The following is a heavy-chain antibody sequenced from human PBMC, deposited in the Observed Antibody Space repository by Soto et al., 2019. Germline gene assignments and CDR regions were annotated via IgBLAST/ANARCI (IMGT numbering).Heavy chain of an antibody. D-gene: IGHD6-13*01. CDR2: ISSNGGST. CDR3: VKDRYLAYSSSWYGGFDY. J-gene: IGHJ4*02. Sequence: GGSLRLSCSASGFTFSSYAMHWVRQAPGKGLEYVSAISSNGGSTYYADSVKGRFTISRDNSKNTLYLQMSSLRAEDTAVYYCVKDRYLAYSSSWYGGFDYWGQGTLVTVSS. V-gene: IGHV3-64D*08. CDR1: GFTFSSYA.